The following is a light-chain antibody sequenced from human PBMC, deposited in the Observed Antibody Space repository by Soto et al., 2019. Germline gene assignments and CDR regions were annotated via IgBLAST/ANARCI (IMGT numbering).Light chain of an antibody. CDR3: CSYTSLITVV. Sequence: QSALTQPASVSGSPGQSITISCTGTSSDVGGYNHVSWYQHSPGKAPKLIVFAVSDRPSGVSHRFSGSKSGNTASLTISGLQAEDEADYYCCSYTSLITVVFGGGTKLTVL. V-gene: IGLV2-14*01. J-gene: IGLJ2*01. CDR2: AVS. CDR1: SSDVGGYNH.